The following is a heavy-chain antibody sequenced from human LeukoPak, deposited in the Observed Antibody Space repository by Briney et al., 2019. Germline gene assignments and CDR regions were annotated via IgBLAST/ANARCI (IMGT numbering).Heavy chain of an antibody. Sequence: GASVKVSCKASGGIFSSYDISWVRQAPGQGLEWMGRIIPILGIANYAQKFQGRVTITADKSTSTAYMDLSSLRSEDTAVYYCARDLPPYYFDYWGQGTLVTVSS. CDR3: ARDLPPYYFDY. CDR2: IIPILGIA. V-gene: IGHV1-69*04. CDR1: GGIFSSYD. J-gene: IGHJ4*02.